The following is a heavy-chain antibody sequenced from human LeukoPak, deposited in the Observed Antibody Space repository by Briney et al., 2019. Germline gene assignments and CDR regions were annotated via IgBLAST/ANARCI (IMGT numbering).Heavy chain of an antibody. V-gene: IGHV1-2*02. CDR2: INPNTGDT. CDR3: ARNTNYFGSGNSFDY. Sequence: ASVKVSCKASGYAFTGYYMHWVRQAPGQGLEWMGWINPNTGDTNYAQKFQGRVTMTRDTSIDTAYMELSRLKTDDTAVYYCARNTNYFGSGNSFDYWGQGTLVTVSS. CDR1: GYAFTGYY. J-gene: IGHJ4*02. D-gene: IGHD3-10*01.